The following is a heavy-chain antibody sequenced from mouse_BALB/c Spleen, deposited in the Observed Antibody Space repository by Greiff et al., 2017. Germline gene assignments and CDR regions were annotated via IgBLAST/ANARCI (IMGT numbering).Heavy chain of an antibody. J-gene: IGHJ4*01. CDR3: ASDYDDAMDY. V-gene: IGHV14-3*02. Sequence: EVQLQESGAELVKPGASVKLSCTASGFNIKDTYMHWVKQRPEQGLEWIGRIDPANGNTKYDPKFQGKATITADTSSNTAYLQLSSLTSEDTAVYYCASDYDDAMDYWGQGTSVTVSS. D-gene: IGHD2-4*01. CDR1: GFNIKDTY. CDR2: IDPANGNT.